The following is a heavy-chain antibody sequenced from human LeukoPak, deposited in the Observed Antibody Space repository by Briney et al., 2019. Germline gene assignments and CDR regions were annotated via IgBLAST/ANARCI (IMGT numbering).Heavy chain of an antibody. J-gene: IGHJ4*02. D-gene: IGHD3-10*01. V-gene: IGHV4-61*02. CDR3: ARENYYGSGMDY. CDR2: IYTSGST. Sequence: SETLSLTCTVSGGSISSGSYYWSWIRQPAGKGLEWIGRIYTSGSTNYNPSLRSRVTISVDTSKNQFSLKLSSVTAADTAVYYCARENYYGSGMDYWGQGTLVTVSS. CDR1: GGSISSGSYY.